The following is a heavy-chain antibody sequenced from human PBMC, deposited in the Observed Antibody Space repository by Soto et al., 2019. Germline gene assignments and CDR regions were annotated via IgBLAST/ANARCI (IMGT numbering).Heavy chain of an antibody. J-gene: IGHJ5*02. CDR1: GGSFSGYY. D-gene: IGHD2-15*01. CDR2: INHSGST. V-gene: IGHV4-34*01. CDR3: ARVRMIGYCSGGSCYQRLYNWFDP. Sequence: SETLSLTCAVYGGSFSGYYWSWIRQPPGKGLEWIGEINHSGSTNYNPSLKSRVTISVDTSKNQFSLKLSSVTAADTAVYYCARVRMIGYCSGGSCYQRLYNWFDPWGQGTLVTVS.